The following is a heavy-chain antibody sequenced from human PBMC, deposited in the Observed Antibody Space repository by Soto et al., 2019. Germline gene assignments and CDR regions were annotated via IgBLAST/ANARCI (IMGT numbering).Heavy chain of an antibody. Sequence: LSLTCTVSGGSISSGGYYWSWILQHPGKGLEWIGYIYYSGSTYYNPSLKSRVTISVDTSKNQFSLKLSSVTAADTAVYYCARDQRFGGVIVPYNWFDPWGQGTLVTVSS. CDR2: IYYSGST. CDR3: ARDQRFGGVIVPYNWFDP. J-gene: IGHJ5*02. CDR1: GGSISSGGYY. V-gene: IGHV4-31*03. D-gene: IGHD3-16*02.